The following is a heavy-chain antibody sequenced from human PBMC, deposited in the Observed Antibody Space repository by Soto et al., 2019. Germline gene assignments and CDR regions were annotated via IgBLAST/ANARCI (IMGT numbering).Heavy chain of an antibody. J-gene: IGHJ4*02. CDR3: AKPRPPLKWLWDY. Sequence: GGSLRLSCAASGFSFTDYFFDWVRQAPGKGLEWVGRTKNKAYSYTTEHAASLKGRFTISRDNSKNTLYLQMNSLRAEDTAVYYCAKPRPPLKWLWDYWGQGTLVTVSS. V-gene: IGHV3-72*01. CDR2: TKNKAYSYTT. D-gene: IGHD3-3*01. CDR1: GFSFTDYF.